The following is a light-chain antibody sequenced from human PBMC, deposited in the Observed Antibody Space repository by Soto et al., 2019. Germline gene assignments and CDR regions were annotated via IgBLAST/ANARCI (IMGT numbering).Light chain of an antibody. CDR3: QSYDSTLSGWI. J-gene: IGLJ2*01. V-gene: IGLV1-40*01. Sequence: QSVLTQPPSVSGAPGQRVTISCTGSRSNIGAGYDVHWYQQFPGAVPKLLVYTNTNRPLGVPDRFSGSKSGTSASLAIAGLQAEDEADFYCQSYDSTLSGWIFGGGTQLTVL. CDR1: RSNIGAGYD. CDR2: TNT.